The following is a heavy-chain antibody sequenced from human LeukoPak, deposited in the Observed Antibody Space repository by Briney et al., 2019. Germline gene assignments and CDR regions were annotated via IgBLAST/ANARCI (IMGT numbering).Heavy chain of an antibody. Sequence: SETLSLTCTVSGGSISSYYWSWIRQPAGKGLEWIGSIYYSGSTYYNPSLKSRVTISVDTSKNQFSLKLSSVTAADTAVYYCARALRYSYGLFDYWGQGTLVTVSS. CDR1: GGSISSYY. CDR3: ARALRYSYGLFDY. J-gene: IGHJ4*02. D-gene: IGHD5-18*01. V-gene: IGHV4-59*12. CDR2: IYYSGST.